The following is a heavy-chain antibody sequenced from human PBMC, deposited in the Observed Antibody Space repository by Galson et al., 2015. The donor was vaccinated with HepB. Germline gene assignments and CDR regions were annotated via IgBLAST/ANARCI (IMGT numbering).Heavy chain of an antibody. D-gene: IGHD2-15*01. V-gene: IGHV1-69*13. CDR1: GGTFSSYA. CDR2: IIPIFGTA. J-gene: IGHJ6*02. Sequence: SVKVSCKASGGTFSSYAISWVRQAPGQGLEWMGGIIPIFGTANYAQKFQGRVTITADESTSTAYMELSSLRSEDTAVYYCAGAGGLGGSGYYGMDVWGQGTTVTVSS. CDR3: AGAGGLGGSGYYGMDV.